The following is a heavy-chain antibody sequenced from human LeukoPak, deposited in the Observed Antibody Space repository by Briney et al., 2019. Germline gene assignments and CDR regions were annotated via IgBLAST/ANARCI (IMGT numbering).Heavy chain of an antibody. CDR2: ISRSGDTI. J-gene: IGHJ1*01. CDR1: GFTFSVYS. Sequence: PGGSLRLSCAASGFTFSVYSMIWVRQAPGKGLEWISYISRSGDTIYNADSVKGRFTISRDNAKNSLYLQMNSLRAEDTAVYFCAPVPGFWGQGTLLTVSS. D-gene: IGHD2-2*01. V-gene: IGHV3-48*04. CDR3: APVPGF.